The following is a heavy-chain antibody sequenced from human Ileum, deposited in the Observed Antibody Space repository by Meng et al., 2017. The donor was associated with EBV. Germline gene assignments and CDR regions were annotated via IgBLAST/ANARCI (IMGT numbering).Heavy chain of an antibody. V-gene: IGHV4-61*08. CDR1: GGSVSSGGNY. Sequence: VQLQESGPGLGKPSETLSRTCSGSGGSVSSGGNYWSWIRQPPGKGLEWIGYIYNSGSTNYNPSLKSRVTISVDTSKNQFSLKLSSVTAADTAVYYCARDGYSSGSDWGQGTLVTVSS. CDR2: IYNSGST. D-gene: IGHD6-19*01. CDR3: ARDGYSSGSD. J-gene: IGHJ4*02.